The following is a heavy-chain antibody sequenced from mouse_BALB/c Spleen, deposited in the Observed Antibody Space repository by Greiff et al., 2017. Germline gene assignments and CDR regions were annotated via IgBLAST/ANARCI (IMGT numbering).Heavy chain of an antibody. CDR3: ARGDGYFPMDY. D-gene: IGHD2-3*01. V-gene: IGHV5-17*02. J-gene: IGHJ4*01. Sequence: EVKLVESGGGLVQPGGSRKLSCAASGFTFSSFGMHWVRQAPEKGLEWVAYISSGSSTIYYADTVKGRFTISRDNPKNTLFLQMTSLRSEDTAMYYCARGDGYFPMDYWGQGTSVTVSS. CDR1: GFTFSSFG. CDR2: ISSGSSTI.